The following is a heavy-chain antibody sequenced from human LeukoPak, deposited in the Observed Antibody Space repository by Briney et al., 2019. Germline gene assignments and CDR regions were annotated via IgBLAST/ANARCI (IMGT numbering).Heavy chain of an antibody. CDR3: ATPYTSGWSLYFDN. D-gene: IGHD6-19*01. CDR1: GFTFSSYT. V-gene: IGHV3-30-3*01. Sequence: PGGSLRLSCAASGFTFSSYTMHWVHQAPDKGLEWVAVISHDGGNKYYADSVKGRFTISRDNSKNTLYLQMNGLRAEETAMYYCATPYTSGWSLYFDNWGQGTLVTVSS. CDR2: ISHDGGNK. J-gene: IGHJ4*02.